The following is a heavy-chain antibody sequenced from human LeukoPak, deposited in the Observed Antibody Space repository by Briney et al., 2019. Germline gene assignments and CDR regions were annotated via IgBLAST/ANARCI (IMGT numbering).Heavy chain of an antibody. CDR3: ARRTLQYCSGGSCYFPIPPYYYYYGMDV. Sequence: GGSLRLSCAASGFTFSSYEMNWVRQAPGKGLEWVSYISSSGSTIYYADSVKGRFTISRDNAKNSLYLQMNSLRAEDTAVYYCARRTLQYCSGGSCYFPIPPYYYYYGMDVWGQGTTVTVSS. D-gene: IGHD2-15*01. V-gene: IGHV3-48*03. CDR1: GFTFSSYE. J-gene: IGHJ6*02. CDR2: ISSSGSTI.